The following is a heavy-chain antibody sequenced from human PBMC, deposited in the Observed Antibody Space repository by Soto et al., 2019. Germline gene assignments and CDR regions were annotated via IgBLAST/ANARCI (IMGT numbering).Heavy chain of an antibody. J-gene: IGHJ6*03. D-gene: IGHD3-3*01. Sequence: QLQLQESGPGLVKPSETLSLSCTVSGDSISTSSSYYWGWIRQPPGKGLEWIANMYYSGSTYYNPSLKSRVTISLVTSKNQFSLKLSTVTAADTAVYYCARIKIVGILTYYMDVWGKGTTVTVSS. CDR1: GDSISTSSSYY. V-gene: IGHV4-39*01. CDR3: ARIKIVGILTYYMDV. CDR2: MYYSGST.